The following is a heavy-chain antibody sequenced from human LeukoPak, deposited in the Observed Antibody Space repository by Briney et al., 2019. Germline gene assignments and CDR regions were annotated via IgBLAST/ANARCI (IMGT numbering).Heavy chain of an antibody. CDR1: GGSITSSSYY. D-gene: IGHD6-19*01. CDR3: ARRNRAVPGDAFDM. J-gene: IGHJ3*02. V-gene: IGHV4-39*01. CDR2: IYYSGNT. Sequence: SETLSLTCTVSGGSITSSSYYWGWIRQPPGKGLEWIGNIYYSGNTYYNPSLKSRVTISVDTSKNQFSLKLRSVTAADTAVFYCARRNRAVPGDAFDMWGQGTMVTVSS.